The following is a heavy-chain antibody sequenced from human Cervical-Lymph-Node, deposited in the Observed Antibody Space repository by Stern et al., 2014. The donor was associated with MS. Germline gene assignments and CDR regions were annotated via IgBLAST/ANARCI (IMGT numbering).Heavy chain of an antibody. CDR2: IHHSGNT. D-gene: IGHD4-17*01. Sequence: VQLVESGPGLVKPSQTLSLTCTVSGGSISSGGYYWGWIRQHPGKGLEWIGYIHHSGNTYYNPSLKSRLTISVDTSKNQFSLKLSPVTAADTAVYYCARDSGALTTVTTGSIDYWGQGTLVTVSS. V-gene: IGHV4-31*03. CDR1: GGSISSGGYY. CDR3: ARDSGALTTVTTGSIDY. J-gene: IGHJ4*02.